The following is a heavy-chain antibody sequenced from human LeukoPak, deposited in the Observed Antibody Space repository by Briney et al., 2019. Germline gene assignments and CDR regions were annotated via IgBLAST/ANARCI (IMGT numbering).Heavy chain of an antibody. CDR3: ARDRGYGDYVGWFDP. CDR1: GGSISSYY. Sequence: SETLSLTCTVSGGSISSYYWSWIRQPPGKGLEWIGYIHYSGSTNYNPSLKSRVTISVDTSKNQFSLKLSSVTAADTAVYYCARDRGYGDYVGWFDPWGQGTLVTVSS. V-gene: IGHV4-59*01. D-gene: IGHD4-17*01. J-gene: IGHJ5*02. CDR2: IHYSGST.